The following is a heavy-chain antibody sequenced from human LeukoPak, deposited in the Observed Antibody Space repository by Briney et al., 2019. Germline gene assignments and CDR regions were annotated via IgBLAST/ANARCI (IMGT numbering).Heavy chain of an antibody. D-gene: IGHD3-3*01. V-gene: IGHV3-7*01. CDR1: GFTFSSYW. CDR2: INQYGSES. Sequence: GGSLRLSCAASGFTFSSYWMSWVRQAPGKGLEWLVNINQYGSESYSVDSVKGRFTISRGNTKNSLYLQMSSLRAEDAAVYYCATYDFWSGFGLGNWGQGTLVTVSS. CDR3: ATYDFWSGFGLGN. J-gene: IGHJ4*02.